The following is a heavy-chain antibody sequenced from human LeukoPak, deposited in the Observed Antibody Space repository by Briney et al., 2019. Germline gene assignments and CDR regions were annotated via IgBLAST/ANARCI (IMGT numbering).Heavy chain of an antibody. D-gene: IGHD3-10*01. CDR2: INPNSGGT. CDR1: GYTFTGYY. CDR3: ARVPFFYYGSGRGGALDI. J-gene: IGHJ3*02. V-gene: IGHV1-2*04. Sequence: ASVKVSCKASGYTFTGYYMHWVRQAPGQGLEWMGWINPNSGGTNYAQKFQGWVTMTRDTSISTAYMELSRLRSDDTAVYYCARVPFFYYGSGRGGALDIWGQGTMVTVSS.